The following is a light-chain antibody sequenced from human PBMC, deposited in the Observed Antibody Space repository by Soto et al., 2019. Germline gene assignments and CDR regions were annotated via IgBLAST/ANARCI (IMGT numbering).Light chain of an antibody. V-gene: IGKV3-11*01. CDR3: QQGSSWPIT. CDR2: DAS. J-gene: IGKJ5*01. CDR1: QSVSSY. Sequence: EIVLTQSPATTSLSPGERATLSCRASQSVSSYLAWYQHRPGQAPRLLISDASNRATGIPARFSGSGSGTDFTLTISSLEPEDFAVYYCQQGSSWPITFGQGTRLEIK.